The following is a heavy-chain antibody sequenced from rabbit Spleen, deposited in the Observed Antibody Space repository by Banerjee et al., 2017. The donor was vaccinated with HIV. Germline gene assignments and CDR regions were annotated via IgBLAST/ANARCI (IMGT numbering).Heavy chain of an antibody. D-gene: IGHD8-1*01. CDR2: INMVTGKS. CDR3: ARDTGTSFSTYGMDL. J-gene: IGHJ6*01. V-gene: IGHV1S45*01. CDR1: GVSLNDKDV. Sequence: EQLEESGGGLVKPEGSLTLTCKASGVSLNDKDVMCWVRQAPGKGLKWIACINMVTGKSVYASWAKGRFTISKTSSTTVTLQMTSLTVADTATYFCARDTGTSFSTYGMDLWGPGTLVTVS.